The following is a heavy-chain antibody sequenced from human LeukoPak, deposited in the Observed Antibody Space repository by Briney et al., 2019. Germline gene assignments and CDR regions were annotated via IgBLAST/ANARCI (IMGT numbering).Heavy chain of an antibody. D-gene: IGHD3-3*01. CDR2: IYYSGST. CDR1: GDSISSYY. V-gene: IGHV4-59*01. CDR3: ARVYYDFWSDSNWFDP. J-gene: IGHJ5*02. Sequence: SETLSLTCTVSGDSISSYYWSWIRQPPGKGLEWIGYIYYSGSTNYNPSLKSRVTISLDTSKNQFSLKLSSVTAADTAVYYCARVYYDFWSDSNWFDPWGQGTLVTVSS.